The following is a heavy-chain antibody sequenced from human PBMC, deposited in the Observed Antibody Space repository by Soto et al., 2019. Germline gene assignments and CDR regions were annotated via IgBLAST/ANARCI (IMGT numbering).Heavy chain of an antibody. V-gene: IGHV4-59*05. J-gene: IGHJ6*02. CDR3: ACIFSGGYSYGSHYYGLDV. Sequence: PSETLSLTCTVSGGSISSYYWSWIRQPPGKGLEWIGSIYYSGSTYYNPSLKSRVTISVDTSKNQFSLKLSSVTAADTAVYYCACIFSGGYSYGSHYYGLDVWGQGTTVTVSS. CDR2: IYYSGST. CDR1: GGSISSYY. D-gene: IGHD5-18*01.